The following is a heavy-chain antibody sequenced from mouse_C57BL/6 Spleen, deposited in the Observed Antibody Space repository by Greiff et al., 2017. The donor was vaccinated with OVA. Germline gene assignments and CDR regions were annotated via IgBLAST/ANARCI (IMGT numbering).Heavy chain of an antibody. CDR3: ARGSNPPWFAY. J-gene: IGHJ3*01. Sequence: QVQLQQPGAELVMPGASVKLSCKASGYTFTSYWMHWVKQRPGQGLEWIGEIDPSDSYTNYNQKFKGKSTLTVDKSSSTAYMQLSSLTSEDSAVYYCARGSNPPWFAYWGQGTLVTVSA. V-gene: IGHV1-69*01. CDR1: GYTFTSYW. CDR2: IDPSDSYT. D-gene: IGHD2-5*01.